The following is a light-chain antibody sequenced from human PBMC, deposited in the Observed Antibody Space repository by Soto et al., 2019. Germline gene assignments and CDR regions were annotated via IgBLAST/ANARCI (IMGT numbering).Light chain of an antibody. CDR1: NVGRKS. CDR3: QVWDSGSDHVV. V-gene: IGLV3-21*04. J-gene: IGLJ3*02. CDR2: SDS. Sequence: SYELTQPPSVSVAPGKTARITCGGNNVGRKSVHWYQQKPGQAPVLVIYSDSDRPSAIPERFSGSNSGNTATLTINRVEAGDEADYYCQVWDSGSDHVVFGGGTKLTVL.